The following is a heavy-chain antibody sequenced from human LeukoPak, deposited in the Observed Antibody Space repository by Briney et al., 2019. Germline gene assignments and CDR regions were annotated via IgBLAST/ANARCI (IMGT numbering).Heavy chain of an antibody. V-gene: IGHV4-59*08. Sequence: GSLRLSCAASGFAFSFYAMSWLRQPPGKGLKWIGYIYYSGSTNYNPSLKSRVTISVDTSKNQFSLKLSSVTAADTAVYYCARRTGTTGDWFDPWGQGTLVTVSS. D-gene: IGHD1-1*01. CDR3: ARRTGTTGDWFDP. CDR1: GFAFSFYA. CDR2: IYYSGST. J-gene: IGHJ5*01.